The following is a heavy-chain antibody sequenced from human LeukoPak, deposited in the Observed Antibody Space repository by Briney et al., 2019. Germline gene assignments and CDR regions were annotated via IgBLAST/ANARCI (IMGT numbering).Heavy chain of an antibody. CDR1: GFTFDDYA. CDR3: AKGQQAARVYAFDI. CDR2: ISWNSGSI. D-gene: IGHD6-6*01. J-gene: IGHJ3*02. V-gene: IGHV3-9*01. Sequence: QPGRSLRLSCAASGFTFDDYATHWVRQAPGKGLEWVSGISWNSGSIGYADSVKGRFTISRDNAKNSLYLQMNSLRAEDTALYYCAKGQQAARVYAFDIWGQGTMVTVSS.